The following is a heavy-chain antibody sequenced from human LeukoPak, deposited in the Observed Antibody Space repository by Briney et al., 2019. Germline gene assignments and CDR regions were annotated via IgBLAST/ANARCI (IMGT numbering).Heavy chain of an antibody. D-gene: IGHD4-17*01. Sequence: GGSLRLSCAASGLTFSSYAMGWVRHAPGKGLEWVSFISGSGDSTYYADSVKGRFTISRDNSKNTLYLQMNSLRAEDTAVYYCAKGRTAVTTVFSAFDIWGQGTMVTVPS. CDR3: AKGRTAVTTVFSAFDI. CDR1: GLTFSSYA. V-gene: IGHV3-23*01. J-gene: IGHJ3*02. CDR2: ISGSGDST.